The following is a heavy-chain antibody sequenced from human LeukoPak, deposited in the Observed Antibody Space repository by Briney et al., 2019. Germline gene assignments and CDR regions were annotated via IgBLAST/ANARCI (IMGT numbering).Heavy chain of an antibody. CDR3: ARDYDSSGYSDY. J-gene: IGHJ4*02. D-gene: IGHD3-22*01. CDR1: GFTFSSYA. V-gene: IGHV3-30-3*01. CDR2: ISYDGSNK. Sequence: GRSLRLSCAASGFTFSSYAMHWVRQAPGKGLEWVAVISYDGSNKKYADSVKGRFTISRDNSKNTLYLQMNSLRVEDTAVYYCARDYDSSGYSDYWGQGTLVTVST.